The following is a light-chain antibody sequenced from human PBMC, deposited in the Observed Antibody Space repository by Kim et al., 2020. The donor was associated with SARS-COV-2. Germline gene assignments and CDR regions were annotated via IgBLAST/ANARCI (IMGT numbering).Light chain of an antibody. Sequence: QSALTQPRSVSGSPGQSVTISCTGTSSDVGGYNYVSWYQQHPGKAPKLMIYDVNKRPSGVSDRFSGSKSGNTASLTISGLQAEDEADYYCCSYAGSSTWVFGGGTQLTVL. CDR3: CSYAGSSTWV. J-gene: IGLJ3*02. CDR2: DVN. V-gene: IGLV2-11*01. CDR1: SSDVGGYNY.